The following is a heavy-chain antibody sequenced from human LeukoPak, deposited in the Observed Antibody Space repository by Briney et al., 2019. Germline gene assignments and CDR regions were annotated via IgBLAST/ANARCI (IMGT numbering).Heavy chain of an antibody. CDR1: GYSFTSYW. CDR3: ARNYYGSGSLLGGDFDY. D-gene: IGHD3-10*01. Sequence: GESLKISCKGSGYSFTSYWIGWVRQMPGKGLKWMGIIYPGDSDARYSPSFQGQVTISADKSISTAYLQWSSLKASDTAMYYCARNYYGSGSLLGGDFDYWGQGTLVTVSS. J-gene: IGHJ4*02. V-gene: IGHV5-51*01. CDR2: IYPGDSDA.